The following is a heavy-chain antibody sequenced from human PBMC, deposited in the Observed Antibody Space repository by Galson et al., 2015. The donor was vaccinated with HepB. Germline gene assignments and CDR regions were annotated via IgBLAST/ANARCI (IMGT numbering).Heavy chain of an antibody. J-gene: IGHJ6*02. CDR2: ISSSSITI. CDR3: ARVPYYYGMDV. Sequence: SLRLSCAASGFIFSSYNMNWVRQAPGKGLEWVSYISSSSITIYYADSVKGRFTISRDNAKNSLYQQMNSLRAEDTAVYYCARVPYYYGMDVWGQGTTVTVSS. V-gene: IGHV3-48*01. CDR1: GFIFSSYN.